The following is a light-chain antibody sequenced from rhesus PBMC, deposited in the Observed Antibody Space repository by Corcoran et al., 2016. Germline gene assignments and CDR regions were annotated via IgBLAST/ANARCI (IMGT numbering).Light chain of an antibody. CDR2: KAS. CDR3: LQYSSSPFT. V-gene: IGKV1-22*01. J-gene: IGKJ3*01. CDR1: QGISSW. Sequence: DIQMTQSPSSLSASVGDTVTITCQASQGISSWLAWYQQKPGKAPKLLIKKASSLQSGVPSRFSGRGSGTDFTLTISSLQPEDFATYYCLQYSSSPFTFGPGTKLDIK.